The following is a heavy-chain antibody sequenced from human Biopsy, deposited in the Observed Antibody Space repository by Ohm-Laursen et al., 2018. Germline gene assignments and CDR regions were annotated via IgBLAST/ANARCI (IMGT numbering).Heavy chain of an antibody. V-gene: IGHV4-39*01. CDR1: GESFNGYY. CDR2: IFYTGII. Sequence: TLSLTCTVYGESFNGYYWAWLRQPPGKGLEWIGSIFYTGIIFYNPSLKSRVSISVDTSKNQFSLNLNSVTASDTALYYCARHPTGFWFDPWGPGTTVTVSS. CDR3: ARHPTGFWFDP. J-gene: IGHJ5*02.